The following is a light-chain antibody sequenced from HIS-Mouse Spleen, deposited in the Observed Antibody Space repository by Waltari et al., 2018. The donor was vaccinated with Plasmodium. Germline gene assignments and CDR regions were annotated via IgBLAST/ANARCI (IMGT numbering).Light chain of an antibody. CDR1: KLGYKY. J-gene: IGLJ2*01. CDR2: QDS. CDR3: QAWDSSTVV. V-gene: IGLV3-1*01. Sequence: SYELTQPPSVSVSPGQTASITCSGDKLGYKYACWYQQKPGQSPVLVIYQDSKRPSGIPERFSGSNSGNTATLTISGTQAMDGADYYCQAWDSSTVVFGGGTKLTVL.